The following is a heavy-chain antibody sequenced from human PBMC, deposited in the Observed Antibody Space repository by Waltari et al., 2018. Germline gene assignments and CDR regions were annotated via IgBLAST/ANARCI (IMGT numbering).Heavy chain of an antibody. D-gene: IGHD6-13*01. CDR1: GYSISSGYY. V-gene: IGHV4-38-2*01. CDR2: IYHCGST. Sequence: QVQLQESGPGLVTPSETLSLTCAVSGYSISSGYYWGWIRQPPGKGLEWIGSIYHCGSTYYNPSLKSRVTISVDTSKNQFSLKLSSVTAADTAVYYCARAYSSSCPDYWGQGTLVTVSS. J-gene: IGHJ4*02. CDR3: ARAYSSSCPDY.